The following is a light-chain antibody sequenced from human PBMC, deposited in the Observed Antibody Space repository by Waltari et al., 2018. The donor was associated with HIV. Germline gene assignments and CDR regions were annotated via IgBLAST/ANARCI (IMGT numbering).Light chain of an antibody. Sequence: DIQMTQSPSSLSASLVDSVTITCRASQDIGMHINWYQHRPGRPPKRLIAAASHLQDGVPSRFSGGGFGTHFTLSIDRPQPEDFTIYFCLQTYSLPYTFGQWTKVEVK. CDR2: AAS. J-gene: IGKJ2*01. V-gene: IGKV1-39*01. CDR1: QDIGMH. CDR3: LQTYSLPYT.